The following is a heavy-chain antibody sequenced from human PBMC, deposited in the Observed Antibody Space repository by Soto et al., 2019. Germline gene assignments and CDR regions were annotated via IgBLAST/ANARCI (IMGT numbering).Heavy chain of an antibody. D-gene: IGHD2-15*01. CDR3: ARVGGNSGLDY. J-gene: IGHJ4*02. CDR1: GFTFSSYW. Sequence: GGSLRLSCAASGFTFSSYWMHWVRQAPGKGLVWVSRSSSDGRYTTYADSVKGRFTISRDNAKNTLYLQMNSLRPEDTAVYYCARVGGNSGLDYWGRGTLVTVSS. CDR2: SSSDGRYT. V-gene: IGHV3-74*01.